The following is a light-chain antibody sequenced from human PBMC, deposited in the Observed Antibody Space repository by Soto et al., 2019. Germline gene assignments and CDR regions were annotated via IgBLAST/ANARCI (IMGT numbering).Light chain of an antibody. CDR1: SSNIGSNF. Sequence: QSVLPQPPSASGTPGQSVTISCSGSSSNIGSNFVNWYQLLPGTAHKLLILTNNQRPSGVPDRFSGYKSGTSASLAISGLQSGDEADYHCAAWDDSLNGPLFGGGGKLTVL. V-gene: IGLV1-44*01. CDR2: TNN. CDR3: AAWDDSLNGPL. J-gene: IGLJ3*02.